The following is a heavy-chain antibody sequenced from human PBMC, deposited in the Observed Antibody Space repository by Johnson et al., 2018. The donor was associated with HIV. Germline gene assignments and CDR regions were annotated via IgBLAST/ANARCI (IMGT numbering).Heavy chain of an antibody. CDR1: GFTFDYHD. CDR2: INWTGGNT. V-gene: IGHV3-20*04. CDR3: VRVGKYCGGDCYSGVDAYDI. J-gene: IGHJ3*02. D-gene: IGHD2-21*02. Sequence: AQLVESGGGVARPGGSLRLSCAASGFTFDYHDMTWVRQVPGKGLEWVSGINWTGGNTGYADSVKGRFTISSDNAKKSLYLQMSSLRAEDTALYYCVRVGKYCGGDCYSGVDAYDIWGQGTVVIVSS.